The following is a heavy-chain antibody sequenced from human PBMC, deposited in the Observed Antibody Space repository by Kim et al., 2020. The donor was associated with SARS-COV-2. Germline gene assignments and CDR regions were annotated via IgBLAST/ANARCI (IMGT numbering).Heavy chain of an antibody. CDR3: AKDSSSSWYTTDAFDI. V-gene: IGHV3-23*01. Sequence: SVKGRFTISRDNSKNTLYLQMNSLRAEDTAVYYCAKDSSSSWYTTDAFDIWGQGTMVTVSS. D-gene: IGHD6-13*01. J-gene: IGHJ3*02.